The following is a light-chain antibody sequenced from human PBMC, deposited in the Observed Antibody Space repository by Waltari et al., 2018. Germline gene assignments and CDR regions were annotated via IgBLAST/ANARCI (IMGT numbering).Light chain of an antibody. J-gene: IGKJ1*01. V-gene: IGKV1-5*03. CDR2: KAS. Sequence: DIQMTQSPSTLSASVGDRFTITCRASQSISNWLARYHQKPGKAPKLLIYKASSLESGVPSRFSGSGSGTEFTLTISSLQPDDFATYYCQQYNTYPWTFGQGTKVEIK. CDR1: QSISNW. CDR3: QQYNTYPWT.